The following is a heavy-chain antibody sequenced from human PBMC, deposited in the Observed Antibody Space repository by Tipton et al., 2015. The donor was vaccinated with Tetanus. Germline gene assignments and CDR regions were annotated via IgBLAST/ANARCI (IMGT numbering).Heavy chain of an antibody. V-gene: IGHV4-34*01. J-gene: IGHJ6*02. CDR3: ARDRDYSVDYYYYYGMDV. CDR2: INHSGST. CDR1: GGSFSGYY. Sequence: TLSLTCAVYGGSFSGYYWSWIRQPPGKGLEWIGEINHSGSTNYNPSLKSRVTISVDTSKNQFSLKLSSVTAADTAVYYCARDRDYSVDYYYYYGMDVWGQGTTVTVSS. D-gene: IGHD4-11*01.